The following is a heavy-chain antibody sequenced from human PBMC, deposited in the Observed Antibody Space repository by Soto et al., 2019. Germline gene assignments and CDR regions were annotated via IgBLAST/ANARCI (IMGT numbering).Heavy chain of an antibody. D-gene: IGHD1-1*01. J-gene: IGHJ6*02. CDR1: GFTFSSYA. CDR3: ARDRLRYNWNAFPYYYYGMDV. V-gene: IGHV3-30-3*01. Sequence: QVQLVESGGGVVQPGRSLRLSCAASGFTFSSYAMHWVRQAPGKGLEWVAVISYDGSNKYYADSVKGRFTISRDNSKNTLYLQMNSLIAEETAVYYCARDRLRYNWNAFPYYYYGMDVWGQGTTVTVSS. CDR2: ISYDGSNK.